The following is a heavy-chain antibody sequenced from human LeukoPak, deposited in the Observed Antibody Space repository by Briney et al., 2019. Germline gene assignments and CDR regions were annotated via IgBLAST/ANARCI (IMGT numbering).Heavy chain of an antibody. D-gene: IGHD1-26*01. Sequence: GGSLRLSCAAAGFTFSSYWMSWVRQAPGKGLEWVANIKQDGSEKYYVDSVKGRFTISRDNAKNSLYLQMNSLRAEDTAVYYCARDTLGSYKPDSLPIDYWGQGTLVTVSS. J-gene: IGHJ4*02. V-gene: IGHV3-7*01. CDR2: IKQDGSEK. CDR3: ARDTLGSYKPDSLPIDY. CDR1: GFTFSSYW.